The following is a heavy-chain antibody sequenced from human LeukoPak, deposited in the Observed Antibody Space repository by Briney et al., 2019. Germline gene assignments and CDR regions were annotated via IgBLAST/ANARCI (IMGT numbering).Heavy chain of an antibody. CDR2: IKQDGSEK. Sequence: GGSLRLSCAASGLHFSGTAMSWVRQAPGKGLEWVANIKQDGSEKYYVDSVKGRFTISRDNAKNSLYLQMNSLRAEDTAVYYCARASYYDFWTGYNFDYWGQGTLVTVSS. D-gene: IGHD3-3*01. V-gene: IGHV3-7*01. J-gene: IGHJ4*02. CDR3: ARASYYDFWTGYNFDY. CDR1: GLHFSGTA.